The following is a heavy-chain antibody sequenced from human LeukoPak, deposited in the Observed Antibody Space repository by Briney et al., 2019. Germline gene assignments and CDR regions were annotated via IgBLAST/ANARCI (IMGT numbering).Heavy chain of an antibody. CDR2: IYPGDSDT. J-gene: IGHJ6*02. CDR1: GYSFTSYW. V-gene: IGHV5-51*01. CDR3: ARHPPRGHCSGGSCYNLVYGMDV. D-gene: IGHD2-15*01. Sequence: GESLKIFCKGSGYSFTSYWIGWVRQMPGKGLEWMGIIYPGDSDTRYSPSFQGQVTISADKSISTAYLQWSSLKASDTAMYYCARHPPRGHCSGGSCYNLVYGMDVWGQGTTVTVSS.